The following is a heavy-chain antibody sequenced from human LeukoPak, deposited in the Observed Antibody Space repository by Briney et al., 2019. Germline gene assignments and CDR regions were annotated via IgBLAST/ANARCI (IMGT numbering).Heavy chain of an antibody. J-gene: IGHJ4*02. V-gene: IGHV4-34*01. CDR2: INHSEST. D-gene: IGHD2-15*01. CDR1: GGSFSGYY. CDR3: ARYCSGGSFYSSGFDY. Sequence: SETLSLTCAVYGGSFSGYYWSWIRQPPGKGLEWIGEINHSESTNYNPSLKSRVTISVDTSKNQFSLKLSSVTAADTAVYYCARYCSGGSFYSSGFDYWGQGTLVTVSS.